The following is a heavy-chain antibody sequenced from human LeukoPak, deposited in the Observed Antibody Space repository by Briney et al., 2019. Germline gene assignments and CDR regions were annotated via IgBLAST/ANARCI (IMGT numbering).Heavy chain of an antibody. CDR3: ATLGGLGRNY. CDR2: ISTSSNII. Sequence: PGGSLRLSCAASGFTFSTYRMNWVRQAPGKGLEWVSYISTSSNIIHYADSVKGRFTISRDNAKNSLYLQMDSLRAEDTAVYYCATLGGLGRNYWGQGTLVTVSS. V-gene: IGHV3-48*01. D-gene: IGHD3-16*01. CDR1: GFTFSTYR. J-gene: IGHJ4*02.